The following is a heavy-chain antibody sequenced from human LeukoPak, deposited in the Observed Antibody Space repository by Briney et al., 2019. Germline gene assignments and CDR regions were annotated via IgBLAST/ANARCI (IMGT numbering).Heavy chain of an antibody. CDR2: IYYSGST. D-gene: IGHD5-18*01. V-gene: IGHV4-59*08. Sequence: KPSETLSLTCTVSGGSISSYYWSWIRQPPGKGLEWIGYIYYSGSTHYNPSLKSRVTISVDTSKNQFSLKLSSVTAADTAVYYCARLGYSYGYTALDPWGQGTLVTVSS. J-gene: IGHJ5*02. CDR1: GGSISSYY. CDR3: ARLGYSYGYTALDP.